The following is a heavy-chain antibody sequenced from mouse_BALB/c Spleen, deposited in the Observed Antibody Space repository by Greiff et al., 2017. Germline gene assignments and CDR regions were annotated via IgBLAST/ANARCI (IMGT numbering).Heavy chain of an antibody. V-gene: IGHV1-47*01. J-gene: IGHJ1*01. CDR1: GYTFTTYP. CDR3: ARGGYDVGYFDV. D-gene: IGHD2-2*01. Sequence: QVQLQQSGAELVKPGASVKMSCKAFGYTFTTYPIEWIGNFHPYNDDTKYNEKFKGKAKLTVEKSSSTVYLELSRLTSDDSAVYYCARGGYDVGYFDVWGAGTTVTVSS. CDR2: FHPYNDDT.